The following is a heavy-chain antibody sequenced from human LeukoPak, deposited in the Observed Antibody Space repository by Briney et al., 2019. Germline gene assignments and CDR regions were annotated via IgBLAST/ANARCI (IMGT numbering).Heavy chain of an antibody. J-gene: IGHJ4*02. D-gene: IGHD6-19*01. Sequence: GGSLRLSCAASGFTFSSYAMSWVRQAPGKGLEWVSAISGSGGSTYYAGSVKGRFTISRDNSKNTLYLQMNSLRAEDTAVYYCAKVGAVAGLFDYWGQGTLVTVSS. CDR2: ISGSGGST. CDR3: AKVGAVAGLFDY. CDR1: GFTFSSYA. V-gene: IGHV3-23*01.